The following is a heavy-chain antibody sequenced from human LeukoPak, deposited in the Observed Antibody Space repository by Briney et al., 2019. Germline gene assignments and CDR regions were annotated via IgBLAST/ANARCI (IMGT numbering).Heavy chain of an antibody. CDR3: ARILAEGNQFFDL. J-gene: IGHJ4*02. CDR1: GGSISRYY. Sequence: PSETLSLTCTVSGGSISRYYWSWIRQTPVKGLEWIGYIHYTGSTMYNPSLKRRVTIAVDTSKNQLSLKMTSVTAADTALYYCARILAEGNQFFDLWGQGTLVTVSS. D-gene: IGHD3-3*02. V-gene: IGHV4-59*12. CDR2: IHYTGST.